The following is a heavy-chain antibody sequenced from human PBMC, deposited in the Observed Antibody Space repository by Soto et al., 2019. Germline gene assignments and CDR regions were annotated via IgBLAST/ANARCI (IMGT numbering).Heavy chain of an antibody. V-gene: IGHV4-59*07. D-gene: IGHD6-13*01. J-gene: IGHJ4*02. CDR2: IYYSGDT. CDR1: GGSIRSYY. Sequence: QVQLQESGPGLVKPSDTLSLTCTVSGGSIRSYYWSWIRQPPGKGLEWIGYIYYSGDTKYNPSLKSRVTLSADTSKSQFSLKLSSVTAADTAVYYCARVFSWGYSSTWYYFNYWGQGTLVTVSS. CDR3: ARVFSWGYSSTWYYFNY.